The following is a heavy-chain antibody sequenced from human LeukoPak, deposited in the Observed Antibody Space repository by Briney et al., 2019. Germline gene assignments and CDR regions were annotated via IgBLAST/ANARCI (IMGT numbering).Heavy chain of an antibody. V-gene: IGHV3-21*01. CDR1: GFTFSSYS. CDR3: ARGNPYYYGSGSYYYYYYMDV. CDR2: ISSSSSYI. J-gene: IGHJ6*03. Sequence: GGSLRLSCAASGFTFSSYSMNWVRQAPGKGLEWVPSISSSSSYIYYADSVKGRFTISRDNAKNSLYLQMNSLRAEDTAVYYCARGNPYYYGSGSYYYYYYMDVWGKGTTVTVSS. D-gene: IGHD3-10*01.